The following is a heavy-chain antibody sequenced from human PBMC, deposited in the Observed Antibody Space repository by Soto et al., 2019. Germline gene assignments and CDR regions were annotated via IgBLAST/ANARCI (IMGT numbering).Heavy chain of an antibody. CDR1: EFTFSNYA. Sequence: PGGSLRLSCAASEFTFSNYAMHWVRQAPGKGLEWVAVISYDERNKYYADSVKGRFTISRDNSKHTLYLQMDSLRTEDTAVYYCAKDGNVLRFLEWLLYLDHWGQGTLVTVSS. V-gene: IGHV3-30*18. J-gene: IGHJ4*02. D-gene: IGHD3-3*01. CDR3: AKDGNVLRFLEWLLYLDH. CDR2: ISYDERNK.